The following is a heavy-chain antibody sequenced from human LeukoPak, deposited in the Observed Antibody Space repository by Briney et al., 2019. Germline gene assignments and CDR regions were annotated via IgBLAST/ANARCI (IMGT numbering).Heavy chain of an antibody. J-gene: IGHJ4*02. CDR1: GFTFSSCA. CDR2: ISYNGGNT. V-gene: IGHV3-64*04. Sequence: GGSLRLSCSDSGFTFSSCAMHWVRQAPGKGLECASTISYNGGNTYYADSVKGRFTISRDNAENTVFLQMNSLRVEDTAVYYCARIGATSVTYWGQRALVTVSS. CDR3: ARIGATSVTY. D-gene: IGHD4-17*01.